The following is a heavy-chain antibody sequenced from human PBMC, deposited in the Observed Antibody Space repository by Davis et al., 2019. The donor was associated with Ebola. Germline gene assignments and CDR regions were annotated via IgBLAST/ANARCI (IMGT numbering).Heavy chain of an antibody. V-gene: IGHV4-59*01. CDR3: ASLDTAMVGFNY. CDR2: IYYSGST. Sequence: MPSETLSLTCTVSGGSIRSYYWSWIRQPPGKGLEWIGYIYYSGSTNYNPSLKSRVTISVDTSKNQFSLKLNSVTAADTAVYYCASLDTAMVGFNYWGQGTLVTVSS. J-gene: IGHJ4*02. CDR1: GGSIRSYY. D-gene: IGHD5-18*01.